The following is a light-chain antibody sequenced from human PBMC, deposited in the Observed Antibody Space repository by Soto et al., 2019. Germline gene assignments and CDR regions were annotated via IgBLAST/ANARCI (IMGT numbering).Light chain of an antibody. CDR2: GAS. CDR1: QGVGST. V-gene: IGKV3-20*01. J-gene: IGKJ1*01. Sequence: ELVLTQSPATLSVSPGERATLSCRASQGVGSTLAWYQQEPGQAPRLLIYGASSRATGIPDRFSGSGSGTDFTLTISRLEPEDFAVYYCQQYSKSPLTFGQGTKVEIK. CDR3: QQYSKSPLT.